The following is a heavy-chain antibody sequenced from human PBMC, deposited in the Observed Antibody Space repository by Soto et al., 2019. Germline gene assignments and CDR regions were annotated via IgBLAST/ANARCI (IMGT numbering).Heavy chain of an antibody. CDR1: GDTLSHYG. J-gene: IGHJ4*02. V-gene: IGHV1-69*01. CDR3: AAGDSSDTGDH. Sequence: QVQLVQSGAEVKKPGSSVKVSCKASGDTLSHYGVSWVRQVPGKGLEWMGGTTAILGTRDYAQKFQGRMTITSDESTTTSSMDLTSLPSDDTAVYYCAAGDSSDTGDHWGQGTLVTVSS. D-gene: IGHD5-18*01. CDR2: TTAILGTR.